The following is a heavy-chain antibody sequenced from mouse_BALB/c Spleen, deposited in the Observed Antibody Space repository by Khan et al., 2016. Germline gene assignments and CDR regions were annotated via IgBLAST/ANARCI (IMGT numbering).Heavy chain of an antibody. CDR1: GFTFSDYY. CDR3: ARSFITTATWFAY. Sequence: EVELVESGGGLVQPGGSLKLSCATSGFTFSDYYMYWVRQTPEKRLEWVAYISNGGGSTYYPDTVKGRFTISRDNAKNTLYLQMSRLKSEDTAMYYYARSFITTATWFAYWGQGTLVTVSA. V-gene: IGHV5-12*02. CDR2: ISNGGGST. D-gene: IGHD1-2*01. J-gene: IGHJ3*01.